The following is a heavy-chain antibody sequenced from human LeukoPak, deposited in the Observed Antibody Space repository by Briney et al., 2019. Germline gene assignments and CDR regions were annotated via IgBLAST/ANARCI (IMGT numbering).Heavy chain of an antibody. CDR3: ARGLGRELDGAFDI. V-gene: IGHV3-53*01. CDR1: GFTVSSYY. Sequence: PGGSLRLSCAASGFTVSSYYMSWVRQAPGKGLEWVSVIYSGGRTYYADSVKGRFTISRDNSRNTLYLQMNSLRAEDTAVYYCARGLGRELDGAFDIWGQGTMVTVSS. D-gene: IGHD3-10*01. J-gene: IGHJ3*02. CDR2: IYSGGRT.